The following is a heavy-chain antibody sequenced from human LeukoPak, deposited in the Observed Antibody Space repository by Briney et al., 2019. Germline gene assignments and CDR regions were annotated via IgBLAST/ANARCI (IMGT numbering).Heavy chain of an antibody. Sequence: GASVKVSCKASGYTFTSYDINWVRQATGQGLEWMGWMNPNSGNTGYAQKFQGRVTMTRNTSISTAYMELSSLRSEDTAVYYCARTPRSVAATPFDYWGQGTLVTVSS. V-gene: IGHV1-8*01. CDR1: GYTFTSYD. CDR3: ARTPRSVAATPFDY. CDR2: MNPNSGNT. J-gene: IGHJ4*02. D-gene: IGHD2-15*01.